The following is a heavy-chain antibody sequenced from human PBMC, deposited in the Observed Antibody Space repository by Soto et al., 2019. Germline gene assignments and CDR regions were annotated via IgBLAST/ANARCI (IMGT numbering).Heavy chain of an antibody. CDR3: VRRAITATTKWGAFDV. J-gene: IGHJ3*01. V-gene: IGHV3-23*01. D-gene: IGHD1-20*01. Sequence: EVQLLESGGGLVQPGGSLRLSCAASGFTFSSFVMNWVRQAPGKGLEWVSTISPGADVSHYTDSVKGRFTFSRDNSRRTLHLQMDSLRVEDAAVYFCVRRAITATTKWGAFDVWGQGTAVTVSS. CDR2: ISPGADVS. CDR1: GFTFSSFV.